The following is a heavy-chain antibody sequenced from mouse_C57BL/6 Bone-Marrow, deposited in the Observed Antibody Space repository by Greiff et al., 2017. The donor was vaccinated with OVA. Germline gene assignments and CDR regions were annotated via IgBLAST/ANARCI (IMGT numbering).Heavy chain of an antibody. CDR1: GFTFSSYA. CDR3: ARSYDYPSY. V-gene: IGHV5-4*03. Sequence: EVKLVESGGGLVKPGGSLKLSCAASGFTFSSYAMSWVRQTPEKRLEWVATISHGGSYTYYPDNVKGRFTISRDNAKNNLYLQMSHLKSEDTAMYYCARSYDYPSYWGQGTLVTVSA. D-gene: IGHD2-4*01. CDR2: ISHGGSYT. J-gene: IGHJ3*01.